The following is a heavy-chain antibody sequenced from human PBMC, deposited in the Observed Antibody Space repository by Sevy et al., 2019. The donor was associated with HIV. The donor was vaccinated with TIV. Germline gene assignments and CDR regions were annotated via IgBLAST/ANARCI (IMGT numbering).Heavy chain of an antibody. CDR2: ISHDERTT. V-gene: IGHV3-30*04. J-gene: IGHJ4*02. CDR1: GFTFSTYA. D-gene: IGHD1-1*01. Sequence: GGSLRLSCAASGFTFSTYAMHWLRQAPGKGLEWVAVISHDERTTYYADSVKGRFTISRDNSKNTLYLQMDSLRPEDTTIYYCARDPGNSGNYSGQGTLVTVSS. CDR3: ARDPGNSGNY.